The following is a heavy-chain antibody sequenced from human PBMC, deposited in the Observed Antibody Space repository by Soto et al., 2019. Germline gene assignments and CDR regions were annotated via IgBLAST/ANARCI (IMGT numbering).Heavy chain of an antibody. CDR3: ARGGKYSSGWPFDY. CDR1: GYTFTSYY. CDR2: MNPNSGNT. J-gene: IGHJ4*02. V-gene: IGHV1-8*01. Sequence: ASVKVSCKASGYTFTSYYINWVLQATGQGLEWMGWMNPNSGNTGYAQKFQGRVTMTRNTSISTAYMELSSLRSEDTAVYYCARGGKYSSGWPFDYWGQGTLVTVSS. D-gene: IGHD6-19*01.